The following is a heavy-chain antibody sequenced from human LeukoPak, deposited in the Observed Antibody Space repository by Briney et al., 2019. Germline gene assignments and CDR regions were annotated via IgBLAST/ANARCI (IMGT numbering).Heavy chain of an antibody. CDR3: ARDLHRHIVVVIHSGPIPFYYYGMDV. CDR1: GGTFSSYA. V-gene: IGHV1-69*13. D-gene: IGHD3-22*01. J-gene: IGHJ6*02. CDR2: IIPIFGTA. Sequence: SVTVSCTASGGTFSSYAISWVRQAPGQGLEWMGGIIPIFGTANYAQKFQGRVTITADESTSTAYMELSSLRSEDTAVYYCARDLHRHIVVVIHSGPIPFYYYGMDVWGQGTTVTVSS.